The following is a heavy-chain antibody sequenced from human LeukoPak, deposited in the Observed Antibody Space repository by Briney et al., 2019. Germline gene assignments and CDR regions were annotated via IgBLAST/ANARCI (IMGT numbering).Heavy chain of an antibody. D-gene: IGHD4-17*01. CDR3: ARGYGDYGAYFDY. Sequence: SETLSLTCAVSGGSISSGGYSWSWIRQPPGKGLEWIGYIYHSGSTYYNPSLKSRVTISVDRSKNQFSLKLSSVTAADTAVYYCARGYGDYGAYFDYWGQGTLVTVSS. V-gene: IGHV4-30-2*01. J-gene: IGHJ4*02. CDR1: GGSISSGGYS. CDR2: IYHSGST.